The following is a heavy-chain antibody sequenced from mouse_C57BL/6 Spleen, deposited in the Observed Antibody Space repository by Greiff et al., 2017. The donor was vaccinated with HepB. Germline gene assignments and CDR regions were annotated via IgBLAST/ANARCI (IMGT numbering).Heavy chain of an antibody. CDR3: ASLSTTVVATKYFDV. V-gene: IGHV1-59*01. D-gene: IGHD1-1*01. CDR1: GYTFTSYW. J-gene: IGHJ1*03. Sequence: QVQLQQSGAELVRPGTSVKLSCKASGYTFTSYWMHWVKQRPGQGLEWIGVIDPSDSYTNYNQKFKGKATLTVDTSSSTAYMQLSSLTSEDSAVYYCASLSTTVVATKYFDVWGTGTTVTVSS. CDR2: IDPSDSYT.